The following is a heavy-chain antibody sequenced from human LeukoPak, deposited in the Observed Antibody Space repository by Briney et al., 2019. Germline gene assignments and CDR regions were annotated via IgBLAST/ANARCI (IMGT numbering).Heavy chain of an antibody. D-gene: IGHD2-2*01. CDR2: ISSSSSTI. J-gene: IGHJ4*02. Sequence: PGGSLRLSCAASGFTFNDYYMSWIRQAPGKGLEWVSYISSSSSTIYYADSVKGRFTISRDNAKNSLYLQMNSLRAEDTALYHCARGRGLAVPAAFFDYWGQGTLVTVSS. CDR1: GFTFNDYY. V-gene: IGHV3-11*01. CDR3: ARGRGLAVPAAFFDY.